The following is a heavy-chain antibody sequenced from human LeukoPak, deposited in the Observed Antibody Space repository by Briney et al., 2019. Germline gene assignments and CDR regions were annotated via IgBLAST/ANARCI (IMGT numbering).Heavy chain of an antibody. CDR3: ASALKGI. Sequence: PGGSLRLSCAASGFTFDDYAMHWVRQAPGKGLEWVSRISWNSGTIGYADSVKGRFTISRDNSKNTLYLQMNSLRAEDTAVYYCASALKGIWGQGTMVTVSS. CDR1: GFTFDDYA. CDR2: ISWNSGTI. J-gene: IGHJ3*02. V-gene: IGHV3-9*01.